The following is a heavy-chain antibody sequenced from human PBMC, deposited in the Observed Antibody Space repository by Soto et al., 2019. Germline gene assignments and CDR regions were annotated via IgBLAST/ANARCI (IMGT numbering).Heavy chain of an antibody. J-gene: IGHJ4*02. CDR3: ARDLLFDY. V-gene: IGHV1-3*01. CDR2: INAGNGNT. CDR1: GYTFTSYA. Sequence: QVQLVQSGAEVKKPGASVKVSCKASGYTFTSYAMHWVRQAPGQRLEWMGWINAGNGNTKYSQKFQGRVTITRDTSASTDYMELSSLRSEDTAVYYCARDLLFDYWGQGTLVTVSS.